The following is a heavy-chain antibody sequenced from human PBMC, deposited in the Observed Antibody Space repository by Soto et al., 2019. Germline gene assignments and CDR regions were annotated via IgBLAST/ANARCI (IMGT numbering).Heavy chain of an antibody. V-gene: IGHV3-30-3*01. D-gene: IGHD6-13*01. CDR3: ARDTGSSSWYSYYYYGMDV. J-gene: IGHJ6*02. Sequence: QVQLVESGGGVVQPGRSLRLSCAASGFTFSSYAMHWVRQAPGKGLEWVAVISYDGSNKYYADSVKGRFTISRDNSKNTLYLQMNSLRAEDTAVYYCARDTGSSSWYSYYYYGMDVWGQGTTVTVSS. CDR2: ISYDGSNK. CDR1: GFTFSSYA.